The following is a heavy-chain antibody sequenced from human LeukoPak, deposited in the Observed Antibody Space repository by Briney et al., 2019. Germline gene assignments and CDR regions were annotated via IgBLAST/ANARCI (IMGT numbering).Heavy chain of an antibody. CDR3: ARDYSSGSFDWFDP. CDR2: INPNSGGT. Sequence: ASVKVSCKVSGNTLTKFSMHRVRQAPGQGLEWMGWINPNSGGTNYAQKFQGRVTMTRDTSISTAYMELSRLRSDDTAVYYCARDYSSGSFDWFDPWGQGTLVTVSS. CDR1: GNTLTKFS. V-gene: IGHV1-2*02. D-gene: IGHD3-22*01. J-gene: IGHJ5*02.